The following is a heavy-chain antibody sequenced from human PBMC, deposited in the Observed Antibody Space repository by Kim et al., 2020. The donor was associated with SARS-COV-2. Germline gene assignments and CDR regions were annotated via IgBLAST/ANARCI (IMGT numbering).Heavy chain of an antibody. V-gene: IGHV1-69*13. CDR2: IIPIFGTA. Sequence: SVKVSCKASGGTFSSYAISWVRQAPGQELEWMGGIIPIFGTANYAQKFQGRVTITADESTSTAYMELSSLRSEDTAVYYCARDPRGSSGWYPYYYGMDVWGQGTTVTVSS. CDR1: GGTFSSYA. D-gene: IGHD6-19*01. J-gene: IGHJ6*02. CDR3: ARDPRGSSGWYPYYYGMDV.